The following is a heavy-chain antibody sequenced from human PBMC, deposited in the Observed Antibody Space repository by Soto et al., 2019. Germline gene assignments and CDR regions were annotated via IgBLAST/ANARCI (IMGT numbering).Heavy chain of an antibody. CDR2: ILSDGGTK. D-gene: IGHD3-3*01. Sequence: EVQLLESGGGLVQPGGSLRLSCAASGFTFAGYAMKWVRQAPGRGLEWVAGILSDGGTKYYADPVKGRFTISRDNSTNILYLQMSSLRADDTALYYCAKDFRPDGKYDLDYWGQGTPVVVSS. CDR3: AKDFRPDGKYDLDY. V-gene: IGHV3-23*01. J-gene: IGHJ4*02. CDR1: GFTFAGYA.